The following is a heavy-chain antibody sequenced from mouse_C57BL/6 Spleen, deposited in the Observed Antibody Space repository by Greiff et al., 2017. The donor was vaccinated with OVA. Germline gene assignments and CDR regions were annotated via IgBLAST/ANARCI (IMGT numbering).Heavy chain of an antibody. CDR3: AILTMIMTNYYAMDY. J-gene: IGHJ4*01. Sequence: LQPGAELVRPGSSVKLSCKASGYTFTSYWMHWVKQRPIQGLEWIGNIDPSDSETHYNQKFKDKATLTVDKSSSTAYMQLSSLTSEDSAVYYCAILTMIMTNYYAMDYWGQGTSVTVSS. CDR2: IDPSDSET. D-gene: IGHD2-4*01. V-gene: IGHV1-52*01. CDR1: GYTFTSYW.